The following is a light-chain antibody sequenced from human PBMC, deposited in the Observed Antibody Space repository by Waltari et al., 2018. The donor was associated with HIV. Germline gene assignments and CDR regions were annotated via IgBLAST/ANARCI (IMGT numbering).Light chain of an antibody. CDR1: SSNIGAGYH. Sequence: QSVLTQPPSVSGAPGQRVTISCTWSSSNIGAGYHVHWYQQLPGTAPKLLIYGNSNRPSGVPDRFSGSKSGTSASLAITGLQAEDEADYHCQSHDSSLSGYVFGTGTKVTVL. V-gene: IGLV1-40*01. CDR3: QSHDSSLSGYV. J-gene: IGLJ1*01. CDR2: GNS.